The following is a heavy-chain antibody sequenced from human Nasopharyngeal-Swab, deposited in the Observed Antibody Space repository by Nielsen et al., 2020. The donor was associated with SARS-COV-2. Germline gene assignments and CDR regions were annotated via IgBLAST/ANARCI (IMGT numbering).Heavy chain of an antibody. J-gene: IGHJ4*02. Sequence: GESLKISCAASGFTFSNAWMSWVRQAPGKGLEWVGRIKSKTDGGTTDYAAPVKGRFTISRDDSKNTLYLQMNSLKTEDTAVYYCTTGDTMVRGLYYSDYWGQGTLVTVPS. CDR3: TTGDTMVRGLYYSDY. CDR1: GFTFSNAW. D-gene: IGHD3-10*01. CDR2: IKSKTDGGTT. V-gene: IGHV3-15*01.